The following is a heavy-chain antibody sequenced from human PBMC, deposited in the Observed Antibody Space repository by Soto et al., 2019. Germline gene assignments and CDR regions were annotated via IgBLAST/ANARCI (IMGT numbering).Heavy chain of an antibody. Sequence: SVKVSCKASGGTFSRYAISWVRQAPGQGLEWMGGIIPIFGTANYAQKFQGRVTITADKSTSTAYMELSSLRSEDTAVYYCARRGSYNWNDAYFDYWGQGTLVTVSS. CDR3: ARRGSYNWNDAYFDY. V-gene: IGHV1-69*06. CDR2: IIPIFGTA. J-gene: IGHJ4*02. D-gene: IGHD1-20*01. CDR1: GGTFSRYA.